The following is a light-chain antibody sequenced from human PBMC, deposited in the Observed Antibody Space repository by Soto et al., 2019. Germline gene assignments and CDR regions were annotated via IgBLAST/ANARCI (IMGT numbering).Light chain of an antibody. CDR3: QQYNNWRT. V-gene: IGKV3-15*01. J-gene: IGKJ1*01. Sequence: EIVMTHSPATLSVSPGERATLSCRASQSVSSNLAWYQQKPGQAPRLLIYGASTRATGIPARFSGSGSGTEFTPTISSLQSEDFAVYYCQQYNNWRTFGQGTKV. CDR1: QSVSSN. CDR2: GAS.